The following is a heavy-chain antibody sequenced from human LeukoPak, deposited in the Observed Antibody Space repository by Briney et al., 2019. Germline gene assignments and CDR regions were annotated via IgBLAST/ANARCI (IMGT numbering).Heavy chain of an antibody. V-gene: IGHV3-23*01. CDR1: GFTFSSYA. J-gene: IGHJ4*02. Sequence: GGSLRLSCAASGFTFSSYAMSWVRQAPGKGLEWVSAISGSGGSTYYADSVKGRFTISRDNSKNTLYLQMNSLRAEDTAVYYCAKDGGLVPSRYYFDYWGQGTLVTVSS. CDR2: ISGSGGST. D-gene: IGHD6-19*01. CDR3: AKDGGLVPSRYYFDY.